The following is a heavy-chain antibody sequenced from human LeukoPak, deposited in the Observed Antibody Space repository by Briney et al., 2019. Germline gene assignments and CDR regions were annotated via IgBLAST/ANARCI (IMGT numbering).Heavy chain of an antibody. CDR2: IYSGGNT. CDR1: GFTFSSNY. V-gene: IGHV3-53*01. CDR3: ARDQRGDGINYFDY. Sequence: GGSLRLSCAASGFTFSSNYMSRVRQASGKGLEWVSVIYSGGNTYYADSVKGRFTISRDNSKNTLYLRMNGLRAEDTAVYYCARDQRGDGINYFDYWGQGTLVTVSS. D-gene: IGHD1-14*01. J-gene: IGHJ4*02.